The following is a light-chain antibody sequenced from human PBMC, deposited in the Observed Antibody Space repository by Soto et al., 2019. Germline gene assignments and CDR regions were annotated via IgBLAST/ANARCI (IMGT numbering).Light chain of an antibody. J-gene: IGLJ3*02. V-gene: IGLV2-14*01. CDR3: NSYASSSARV. CDR1: SSDVGAFNY. Sequence: QSALTQPASVSGSPGQSITISCTGTSSDVGAFNYVSWYQQYPGKAPKLIIYEVTNRLSGVSNRFSGSKSGNTASLTISGLRTEDEADYYCNSYASSSARVFGGGTKLTVL. CDR2: EVT.